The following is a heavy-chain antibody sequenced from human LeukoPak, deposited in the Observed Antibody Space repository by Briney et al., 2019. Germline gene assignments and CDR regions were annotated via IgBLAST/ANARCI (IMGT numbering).Heavy chain of an antibody. D-gene: IGHD3-9*01. J-gene: IGHJ4*02. Sequence: PGGSLRLSCAASGFTFSSYWMSWVRQAPGKGLEWVANIKQDGSEKYYVDSVKGRFTISRDNAKNSLYLQMNSLRAEDTAVYYCASTVRYFDWLPIDWGQGTLVTVSS. CDR2: IKQDGSEK. CDR1: GFTFSSYW. CDR3: ASTVRYFDWLPID. V-gene: IGHV3-7*01.